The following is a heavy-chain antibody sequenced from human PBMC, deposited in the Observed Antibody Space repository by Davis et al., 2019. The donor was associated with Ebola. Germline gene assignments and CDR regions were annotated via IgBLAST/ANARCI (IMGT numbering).Heavy chain of an antibody. Sequence: MPSETLSLTCGISGDSVSSYGAAWSWIRQSPSRGLEWLGKTYYAYAASRWHEDYRPSVKGRIIINADTSKNQVSLQFSSVTPEDTAIYYCVRQRRGRTWYYFDHWCQGTLVTVSS. J-gene: IGHJ4*02. V-gene: IGHV6-1*01. CDR2: TYYAYAASRWHE. CDR1: GDSVSSYGAA. D-gene: IGHD1-1*01. CDR3: VRQRRGRTWYYFDH.